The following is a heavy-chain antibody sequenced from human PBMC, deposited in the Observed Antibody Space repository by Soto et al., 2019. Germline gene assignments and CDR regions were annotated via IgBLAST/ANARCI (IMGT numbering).Heavy chain of an antibody. CDR2: IYYSGGT. CDR1: GGSISSGDYY. CDR3: ASPGVDGDNWYFDL. Sequence: QVQLQESGPGLVKPSQTLSLTCTVSGGSISSGDYYWSWIRQPPGKGLEWIGYIYYSGGTYHNPSLKSLVTISVGPSNTQFSLRRSPGTGADTAVYYCASPGVDGDNWYFDLWGRGTLVTVSS. V-gene: IGHV4-30-4*01. J-gene: IGHJ2*01. D-gene: IGHD7-27*01.